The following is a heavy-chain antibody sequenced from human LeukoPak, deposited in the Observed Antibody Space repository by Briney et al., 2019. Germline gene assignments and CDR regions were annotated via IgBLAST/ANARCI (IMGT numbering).Heavy chain of an antibody. Sequence: KPSETLSLTCAVSGGSINSYYWTWIRQAAGKEPEWIGRIHSGGSTNYNPSLKSRVTMSVDTSESHFSLKLTSVTAADTAIYYCAREFGGVNRFDPWGQGILVTVSS. D-gene: IGHD3-3*01. CDR1: GGSINSYY. CDR2: IHSGGST. V-gene: IGHV4-4*07. J-gene: IGHJ5*02. CDR3: AREFGGVNRFDP.